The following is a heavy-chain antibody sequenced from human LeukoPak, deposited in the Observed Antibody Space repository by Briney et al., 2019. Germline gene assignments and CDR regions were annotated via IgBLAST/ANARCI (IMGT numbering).Heavy chain of an antibody. CDR3: ARDRFADYYGSGSYQGGLNWFDP. CDR1: GGSISSYY. D-gene: IGHD3-10*01. J-gene: IGHJ5*02. V-gene: IGHV4-59*12. CDR2: IYYSGST. Sequence: SETLSLTCTVSGGSISSYYWSWIRQPPGKGLEWIGYIYYSGSTYYNPSLKSRVTISVDRSKNQFSLKLSSVTAADTAVYYCARDRFADYYGSGSYQGGLNWFDPWGQGTLVTVSS.